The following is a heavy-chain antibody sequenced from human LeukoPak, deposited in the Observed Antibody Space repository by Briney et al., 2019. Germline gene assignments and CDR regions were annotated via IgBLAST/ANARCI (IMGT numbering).Heavy chain of an antibody. D-gene: IGHD3-22*01. CDR2: ISSSSSTI. J-gene: IGHJ4*02. V-gene: IGHV3-48*04. Sequence: GGSLRLSCAASGFTFSSYSMNWVRQAPGKGLEWVSYISSSSSTIYYADSVKGRFTISRDNAKNSLYLQMNSLRAEDTAVYYCARAYYFDTRNSFNPTSSFDYWGQGTLVTVSS. CDR3: ARAYYFDTRNSFNPTSSFDY. CDR1: GFTFSSYS.